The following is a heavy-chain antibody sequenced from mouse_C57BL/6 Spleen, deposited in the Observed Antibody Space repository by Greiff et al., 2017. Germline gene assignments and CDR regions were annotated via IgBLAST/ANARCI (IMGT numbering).Heavy chain of an antibody. V-gene: IGHV5-17*01. J-gene: IGHJ2*01. CDR2: ISSGSSTI. CDR1: GFTFSDYG. CDR3: ARNLIYDGFDY. D-gene: IGHD2-3*01. Sequence: EVKLMESGGGLVKPGGSLKLSCAASGFTFSDYGMHWVRQAPEKGLEWVAYISSGSSTIYYADTVKGRFTISRDNAKNTLFLQMTSLRSEDTAMYYCARNLIYDGFDYWGQGTTLTVAS.